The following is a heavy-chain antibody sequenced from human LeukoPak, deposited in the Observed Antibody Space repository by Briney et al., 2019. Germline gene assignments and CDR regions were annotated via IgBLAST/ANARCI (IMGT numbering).Heavy chain of an antibody. Sequence: SVKVSCKASGGTFSSYAMSWVRRAPGQGLEWMGGIIPIFGTANYAQKFQGRVTITADESTSTAYMELSSLRSEDTAVYYCASLSYGYVYWGQGTLVTVSS. CDR1: GGTFSSYA. CDR3: ASLSYGYVY. V-gene: IGHV1-69*13. D-gene: IGHD5-18*01. CDR2: IIPIFGTA. J-gene: IGHJ4*02.